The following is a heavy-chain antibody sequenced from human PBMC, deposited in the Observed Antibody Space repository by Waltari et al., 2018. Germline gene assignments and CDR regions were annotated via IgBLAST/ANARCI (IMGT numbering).Heavy chain of an antibody. CDR3: AKSHLLYFDWWGGMDV. Sequence: QARLVESGGGVVQPGKTLRLSCVGSEFTFSHYGMHWVRQAPGKGLEWVAVVSYDGRKEYYADSLKGRFTISRDNSKSTLYLEMNGLTVEDTATYYCAKSHLLYFDWWGGMDVWGQGTTVTVSS. CDR1: EFTFSHYG. CDR2: VSYDGRKE. V-gene: IGHV3-30*18. J-gene: IGHJ6*02. D-gene: IGHD3-9*01.